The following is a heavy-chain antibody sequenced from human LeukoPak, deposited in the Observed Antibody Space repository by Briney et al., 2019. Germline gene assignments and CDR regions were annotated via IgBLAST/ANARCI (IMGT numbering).Heavy chain of an antibody. V-gene: IGHV4-39*02. Sequence: SETLSLTCTVSGGSISSSSYYWGWIRQPPGKGLEWIGSIYYSGSTYYNPSLKSRVTISVDTSKNQFSLKLSSVTAADTAVYYCAKDGLRIHVGWFDPWGQGTLVTVSS. CDR2: IYYSGST. D-gene: IGHD1-26*01. CDR3: AKDGLRIHVGWFDP. J-gene: IGHJ5*02. CDR1: GGSISSSSYY.